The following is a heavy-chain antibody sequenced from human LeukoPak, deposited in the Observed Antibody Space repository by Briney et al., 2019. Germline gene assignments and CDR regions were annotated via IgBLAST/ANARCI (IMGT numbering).Heavy chain of an antibody. Sequence: GASVKLSCKASGYTFTSYDINWVRQATGQGLEWMGWMNPNSGNTGYAQKFQGRVTMTRNTSISTAYMELSSLRSEDTAVYYCARVATVTTGNYYYYYGMDVWGQGTTVTVSS. CDR1: GYTFTSYD. V-gene: IGHV1-8*01. D-gene: IGHD4-11*01. CDR3: ARVATVTTGNYYYYYGMDV. CDR2: MNPNSGNT. J-gene: IGHJ6*02.